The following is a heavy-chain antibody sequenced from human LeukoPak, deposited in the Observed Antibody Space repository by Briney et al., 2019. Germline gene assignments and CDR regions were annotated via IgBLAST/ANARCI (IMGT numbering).Heavy chain of an antibody. J-gene: IGHJ4*02. Sequence: GGSLRLSCAASGFTFSSYSMNWVRQAPGKGLEWVSSISSSSSYIYYADSVKGRFTISRDNTKNSLYLQMNSLRAEDTAVYYCARGLGTRLYFDYWGQGTLVTVSS. CDR3: ARGLGTRLYFDY. V-gene: IGHV3-21*01. D-gene: IGHD3-16*01. CDR2: ISSSSSYI. CDR1: GFTFSSYS.